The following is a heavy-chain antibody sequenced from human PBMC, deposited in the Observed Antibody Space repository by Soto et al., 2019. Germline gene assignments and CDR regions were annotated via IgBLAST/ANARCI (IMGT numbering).Heavy chain of an antibody. Sequence: QVQLVESGGGVVQPGRSLRLSCAASGFTFSSYGMHWVRQAPGKGLEWVAVISYDGSKKYYADSVKDRYTISRDNSKNRLYLQMNSLGAEDTAVSYCAKDCVVVPAAHAAYFDLWGRGTLVTFSS. D-gene: IGHD2-2*01. CDR1: GFTFSSYG. V-gene: IGHV3-30*18. CDR3: AKDCVVVPAAHAAYFDL. CDR2: ISYDGSKK. J-gene: IGHJ2*01.